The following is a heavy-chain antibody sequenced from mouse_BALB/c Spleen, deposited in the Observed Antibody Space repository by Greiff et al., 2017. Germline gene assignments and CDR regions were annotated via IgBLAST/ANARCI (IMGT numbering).Heavy chain of an antibody. CDR3: ARQGVNPDY. CDR2: ISSGGGST. CDR1: GFAFSSYD. V-gene: IGHV5-12-1*01. Sequence: EVQRVESGGGLVKPGGSLKLSCAASGFAFSSYDMSWVRQTPEKRLEWVAYISSGGGSTYYPDTVKGRFTISRDNAKNTLYLQMSSLKSEDTAMYYCARQGVNPDYWGQGTTLTVSS. J-gene: IGHJ2*01. D-gene: IGHD6-1*01.